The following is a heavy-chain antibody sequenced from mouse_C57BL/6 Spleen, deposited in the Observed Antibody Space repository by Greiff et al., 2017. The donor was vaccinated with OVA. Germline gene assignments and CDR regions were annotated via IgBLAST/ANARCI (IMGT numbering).Heavy chain of an antibody. D-gene: IGHD1-1*01. CDR3: TRHYGSRGYAMDY. V-gene: IGHV1-15*01. CDR1: GYTFTDYE. J-gene: IGHJ4*01. Sequence: LVESGAELVRPGASVTLSCKASGYTFTDYEMHWVKQTPVHGLEWIGAIDPETGGTAYNQKFKGKAILTADKSSSTAYMELRSLTSEDSAVYYCTRHYGSRGYAMDYWGQGTSVTVSS. CDR2: IDPETGGT.